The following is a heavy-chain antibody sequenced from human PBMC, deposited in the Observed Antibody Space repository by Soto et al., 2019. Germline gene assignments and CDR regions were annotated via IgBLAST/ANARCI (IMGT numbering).Heavy chain of an antibody. J-gene: IGHJ5*02. Sequence: PGGSLRLSCAASGFTFSSYSMNWVRQAPGKGLEWVSSISSSSSYIYYADSVKGRFTISRDNAKNSLYLQMNSLRAEDTAVYYCAVEGSSSWTDWFDPWGQGTLVTVSS. V-gene: IGHV3-21*01. D-gene: IGHD6-13*01. CDR1: GFTFSSYS. CDR3: AVEGSSSWTDWFDP. CDR2: ISSSSSYI.